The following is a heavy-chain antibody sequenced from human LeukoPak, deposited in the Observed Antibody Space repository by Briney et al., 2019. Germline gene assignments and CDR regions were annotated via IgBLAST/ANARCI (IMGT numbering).Heavy chain of an antibody. CDR3: ARSSYGSGRYGPQFDY. Sequence: SETLSLTCIVSGGAISSGSYYWGWIRQPPGKGLEWIGSMYYTGSTYNSPSLKSRVTISVDTSKNQFSLKLSSVTAADTAVYYCARSSYGSGRYGPQFDYWGQGTLVTVSS. D-gene: IGHD3-10*01. V-gene: IGHV4-39*07. J-gene: IGHJ4*02. CDR2: MYYTGST. CDR1: GGAISSGSYY.